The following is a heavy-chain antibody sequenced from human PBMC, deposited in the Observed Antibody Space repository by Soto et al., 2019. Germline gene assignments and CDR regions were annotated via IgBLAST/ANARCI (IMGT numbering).Heavy chain of an antibody. D-gene: IGHD3-16*01. CDR2: IVPVVGTS. CDR3: ARDSPGGGYYYGMDV. J-gene: IGHJ6*02. CDR1: GGSFSSYA. V-gene: IGHV1-69*01. Sequence: QGQLEQSGAEVRKPGSSVKVSCKASGGSFSSYAISWVRQAPGQGLEGMGGIVPVVGTSHSAQKFQGTVTFSMDDSTTTAYMELSSLRSEDTSVYYCARDSPGGGYYYGMDVWGQGTTVTVSS.